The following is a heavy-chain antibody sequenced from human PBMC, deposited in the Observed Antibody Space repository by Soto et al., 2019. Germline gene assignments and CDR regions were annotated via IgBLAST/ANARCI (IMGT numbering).Heavy chain of an antibody. V-gene: IGHV3-48*04. Sequence: DVVLVNSGGGFVRPGESLRLSCGASGFRFTSFGMNWVRQGPGKGLEWLSYISGLSATTYYADSVRGRFTVSRDNDMNLVFLPLNNMRGDDTAAYYCTRAGVARPDYWGQGSRVVVSS. CDR3: TRAGVARPDY. J-gene: IGHJ4*02. CDR2: ISGLSATT. D-gene: IGHD2-8*01. CDR1: GFRFTSFG.